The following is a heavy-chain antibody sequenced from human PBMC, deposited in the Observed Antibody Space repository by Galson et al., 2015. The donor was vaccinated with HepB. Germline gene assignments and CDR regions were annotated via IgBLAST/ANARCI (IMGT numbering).Heavy chain of an antibody. CDR1: GYTFTSYA. Sequence: SVKVSCKASGYTFTSYAMHWVRQAPGQRLEWMGWINAGNGNTKYSQKFQGRVTITRDTSASTAYMELSSLRSEDTAVYYCARSLRIMITFGGVIAPGAFDIWGQGTMVTVSS. CDR3: ARSLRIMITFGGVIAPGAFDI. D-gene: IGHD3-16*02. CDR2: INAGNGNT. V-gene: IGHV1-3*01. J-gene: IGHJ3*02.